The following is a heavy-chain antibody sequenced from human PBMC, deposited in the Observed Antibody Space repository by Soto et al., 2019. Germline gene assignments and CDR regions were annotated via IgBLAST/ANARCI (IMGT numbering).Heavy chain of an antibody. D-gene: IGHD4-4*01. CDR1: GYIFASYG. CDR2: MSPFTGKA. CDR3: ATDPRYYVSVYYYSNF. Sequence: ASVKVSCKASGYIFASYGISWVRQAPGQGLDWVGWMSPFTGKADYAQHFQGIVTMTADTSANTAFMELRSLRSDDTAVYYCATDPRYYVSVYYYSNFWGQGTLDTVPS. V-gene: IGHV1-18*04. J-gene: IGHJ1*01.